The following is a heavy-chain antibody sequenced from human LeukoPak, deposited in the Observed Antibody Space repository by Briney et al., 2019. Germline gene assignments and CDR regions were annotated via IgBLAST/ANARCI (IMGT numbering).Heavy chain of an antibody. CDR3: ASATQTYYYDSSGYYPSDAFDI. Sequence: SETLSLTCSVSGGSINSYYWSWIRQPPGKGLEWIGYIYHSGSTYYNPSLKSRVTISVDRSKNQFSLKLSSVTAADTAVYYCASATQTYYYDSSGYYPSDAFDIWGQGTMVTVSS. CDR2: IYHSGST. CDR1: GGSINSYY. J-gene: IGHJ3*02. D-gene: IGHD3-22*01. V-gene: IGHV4-59*12.